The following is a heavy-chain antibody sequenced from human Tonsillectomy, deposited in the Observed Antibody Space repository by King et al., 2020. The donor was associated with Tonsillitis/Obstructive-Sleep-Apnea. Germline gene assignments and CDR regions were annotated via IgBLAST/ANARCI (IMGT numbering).Heavy chain of an antibody. V-gene: IGHV3-21*01. Sequence: VQLVESGGGLVKPGGSLRLSCAASGFTFSSYSMNWVRQAPGKGLEWVSSISSSSSYIYYADSVKGRLTISRDNAKNSLYLQMNSLRAEDTAVYYCARDRGMGQWLAADAFDIWGQGTMVTVSS. CDR1: GFTFSSYS. D-gene: IGHD6-19*01. CDR3: ARDRGMGQWLAADAFDI. J-gene: IGHJ3*02. CDR2: ISSSSSYI.